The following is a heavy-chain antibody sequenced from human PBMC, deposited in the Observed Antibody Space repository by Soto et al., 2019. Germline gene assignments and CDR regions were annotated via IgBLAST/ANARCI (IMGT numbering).Heavy chain of an antibody. J-gene: IGHJ5*02. D-gene: IGHD3-10*01. CDR2: ISAYNGNT. CDR1: GYTFTSYG. Sequence: ASVKVSCKASGYTFTSYGISWVRQAPGQGLEWMGWISAYNGNTNYAQNLQGTVTMTTDTSTSTAYMELRSLRSEDTAVYYCARVTMVRGASGWFDPWGQGTLVTVSS. V-gene: IGHV1-18*01. CDR3: ARVTMVRGASGWFDP.